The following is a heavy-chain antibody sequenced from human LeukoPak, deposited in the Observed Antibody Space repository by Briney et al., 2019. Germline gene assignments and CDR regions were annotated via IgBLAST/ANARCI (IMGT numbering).Heavy chain of an antibody. D-gene: IGHD1-14*01. V-gene: IGHV3-21*01. CDR3: AREADGALTYDY. J-gene: IGHJ4*02. Sequence: GGSLRLSCAASGFTFSSYSMNWVRQAPGKGLEWVSSISSSSSYIYYADSVKGRFTISRDNAKNSLYLQMNSLRAEDTAVYYCAREADGALTYDYWGQGTLVTVSS. CDR1: GFTFSSYS. CDR2: ISSSSSYI.